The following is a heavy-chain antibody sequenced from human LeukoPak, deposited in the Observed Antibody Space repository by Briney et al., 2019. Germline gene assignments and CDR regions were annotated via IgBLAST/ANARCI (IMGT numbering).Heavy chain of an antibody. CDR3: AGDRGMFFDC. V-gene: IGHV3-74*01. D-gene: IGHD1-1*01. CDR1: VLSFNRYW. CDR2: INSDRSST. J-gene: IGHJ4*02. Sequence: AWSLPLSCLVAVLSFNRYWLHWVRPAPAKGVVWVSRINSDRSSTSYADSVKGRFTISRDNAKSALYLQMNSLRAVDTAVYYCAGDRGMFFDCWGQGTLVTVSS.